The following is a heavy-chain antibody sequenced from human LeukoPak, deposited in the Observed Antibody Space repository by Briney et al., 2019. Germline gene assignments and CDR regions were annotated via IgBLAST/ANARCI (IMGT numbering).Heavy chain of an antibody. CDR1: GGSISTYY. Sequence: SETLSLTCTVSGGSISTYYWSWIRQPAGKGLEWIGRIYISGRTNYNPSLQSRVTMSVDTSRNQFSLKLRSVTAADTAVYYCAREASDTAMATYYFDYWGQGTLVTASS. D-gene: IGHD5-18*01. V-gene: IGHV4-4*07. J-gene: IGHJ4*02. CDR2: IYISGRT. CDR3: AREASDTAMATYYFDY.